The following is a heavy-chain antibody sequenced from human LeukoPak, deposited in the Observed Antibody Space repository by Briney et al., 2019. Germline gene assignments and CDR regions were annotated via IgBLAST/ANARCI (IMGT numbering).Heavy chain of an antibody. D-gene: IGHD3-16*01. J-gene: IGHJ3*02. CDR2: IIPIFGTA. Sequence: ASVKVSCKASGGTFSSYAISWVRQAPGQGLEWMGGIIPIFGTASYAQKFQGRVTITTDESTSTAYMELSSLRSEDTAVYYCARDYPESWGGGDAFDIWGQGTMVTVSS. V-gene: IGHV1-69*05. CDR3: ARDYPESWGGGDAFDI. CDR1: GGTFSSYA.